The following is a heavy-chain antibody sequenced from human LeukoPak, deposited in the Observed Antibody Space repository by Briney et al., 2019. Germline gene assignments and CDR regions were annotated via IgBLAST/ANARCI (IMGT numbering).Heavy chain of an antibody. CDR1: GFTFSSYS. V-gene: IGHV3-66*01. Sequence: PGGSLRLSCAASGFTFSSYSMNWVRQAPGKGLKWVSVIYASGSTYYADSMKDRFTISRDNSKNTLYLQINSLRAEDTAVYYCPREVGSWGQGTRVTVSS. D-gene: IGHD1-26*01. CDR2: IYASGST. CDR3: PREVGS. J-gene: IGHJ5*02.